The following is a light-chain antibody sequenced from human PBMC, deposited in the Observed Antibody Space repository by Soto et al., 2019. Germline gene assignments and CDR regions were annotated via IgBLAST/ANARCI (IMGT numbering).Light chain of an antibody. J-gene: IGLJ3*02. CDR3: CSYAGNSLGV. Sequence: QSALTQPRSVSGSPGQSVTISCTGTSSDVGGSNLVSWYQQHAGRAPKLVIYDVIKRPSGVPDRFSGSKSGNTASLTISGLQVEDEADYYCCSYAGNSLGVFGGGPKVTVL. CDR2: DVI. V-gene: IGLV2-11*01. CDR1: SSDVGGSNL.